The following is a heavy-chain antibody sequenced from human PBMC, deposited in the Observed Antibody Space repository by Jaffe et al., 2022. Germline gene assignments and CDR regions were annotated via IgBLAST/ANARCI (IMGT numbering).Heavy chain of an antibody. J-gene: IGHJ4*02. CDR1: GFTFSGSA. D-gene: IGHD4-17*01. V-gene: IGHV3-73*02. CDR2: IKSKSDAYAT. CDR3: SRSTMTTNWAYDY. Sequence: QLVESGGGLVQPGGSLKLSCSASGFTFSGSAIHWVRQASGKGLEWVGRIKSKSDAYATAYAASVTGRFSISRDDSKNTAYLQMNSLRSEDTAVYYCSRSTMTTNWAYDYWGQGTLVTVSS.